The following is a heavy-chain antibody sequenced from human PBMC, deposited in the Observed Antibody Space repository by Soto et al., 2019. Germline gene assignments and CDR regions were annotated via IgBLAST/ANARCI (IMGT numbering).Heavy chain of an antibody. D-gene: IGHD6-6*01. CDR2: IWYDGNNK. V-gene: IGHV3-33*01. Sequence: GGSLRLSCAASGFTFSSYDIHWVRQAPGKGLEWVAVIWYDGNNKYYADSVKGRFTISRDNSKNTLYLQMNSLRAEDTAMYYSARGGVAARRGYYFDYWGQGT. CDR1: GFTFSSYD. CDR3: ARGGVAARRGYYFDY. J-gene: IGHJ4*02.